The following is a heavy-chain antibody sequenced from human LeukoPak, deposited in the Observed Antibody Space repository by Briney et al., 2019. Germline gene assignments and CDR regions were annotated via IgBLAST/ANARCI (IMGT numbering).Heavy chain of an antibody. J-gene: IGHJ4*02. V-gene: IGHV1-69*13. CDR2: IIPIFGTA. D-gene: IGHD3-3*01. CDR1: GGTFSSYA. Sequence: GASVKVSCKACGGTFSSYAISWVRQAPGQGLEWMGGIIPIFGTANYAQKFQGRVTITADESTSTAYMELSSLRSEDTAVYYCARDSGFLEWQYYFYYWGQGTLVTASS. CDR3: ARDSGFLEWQYYFYY.